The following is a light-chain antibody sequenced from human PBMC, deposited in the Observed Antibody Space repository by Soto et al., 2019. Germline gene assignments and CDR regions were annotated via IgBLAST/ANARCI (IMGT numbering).Light chain of an antibody. CDR2: DAS. CDR3: QQYDDLPIT. J-gene: IGKJ5*01. Sequence: DIQMTQSPSSLSASVGDRVTITCQASQDIDTFLNWQQQKPGTPPKLLIDDASNLATGVPSRFSGRGSGTDFTFTISSLQPEDVATYYCQQYDDLPITFGQGTRLEN. CDR1: QDIDTF. V-gene: IGKV1-33*01.